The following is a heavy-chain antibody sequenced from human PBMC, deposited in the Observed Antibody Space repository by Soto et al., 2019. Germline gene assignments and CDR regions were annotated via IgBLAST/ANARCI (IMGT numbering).Heavy chain of an antibody. D-gene: IGHD6-19*01. Sequence: IYCKASGGRFSSYTSSLVRQAHGQGLEWMGGIIPIFGTANYAQKFQGRVTITADKSTSTAYMVLSSLRSEDTAVYYCARVGKQWLVTIRLDYWGQGTLVTVSS. V-gene: IGHV1-69*06. CDR1: GGRFSSYT. CDR2: IIPIFGTA. J-gene: IGHJ4*02. CDR3: ARVGKQWLVTIRLDY.